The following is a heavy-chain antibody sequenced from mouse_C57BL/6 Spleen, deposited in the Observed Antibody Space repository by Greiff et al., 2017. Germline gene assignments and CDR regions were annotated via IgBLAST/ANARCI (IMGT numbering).Heavy chain of an antibody. Sequence: QVQLQQPGTELVKPGASVKLSCKASGYTFTSYWMHWVKQRPGQGLEWIGNINPSNGGTNYNEKFKSKATLTVDKSSSTAYMQRSSLTSEDSAFYYCARVLLRYWYFDVWGTGTTVTVSS. D-gene: IGHD1-1*01. CDR3: ARVLLRYWYFDV. CDR1: GYTFTSYW. CDR2: INPSNGGT. J-gene: IGHJ1*03. V-gene: IGHV1-53*01.